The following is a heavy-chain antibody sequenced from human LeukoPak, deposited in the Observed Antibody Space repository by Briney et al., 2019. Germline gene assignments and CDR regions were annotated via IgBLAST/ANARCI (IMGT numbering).Heavy chain of an antibody. CDR2: IYHSGRT. J-gene: IGHJ3*02. D-gene: IGHD3-3*01. CDR1: SGSISSYY. V-gene: IGHV4-59*08. CDR3: ARAFRGIFGVFEAFDI. Sequence: PSETLSLTCTVSSGSISSYYWSWIRQPPGKGLEWIGIIYHSGRTDYNPSLKSRVTISEDTSKNQFSLKLSSVTAADTAVYYCARAFRGIFGVFEAFDIWGQGTMVTVSS.